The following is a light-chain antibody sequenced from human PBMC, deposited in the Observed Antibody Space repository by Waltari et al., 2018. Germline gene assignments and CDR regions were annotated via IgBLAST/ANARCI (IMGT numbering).Light chain of an antibody. CDR1: TGAVPSGHY. J-gene: IGLJ2*01. CDR2: DTS. CDR3: FLSYSGAVI. V-gene: IGLV7-46*01. Sequence: QAVVTQEPSLTVSPGRTVTLTCGSSTGAVPSGHYPYWFQQKPGQAPRTLIYDTSNKHSWTPARFSGSLLGGKAALTLSGAQPEDEANYYCFLSYSGAVIFGGGTKLTVL.